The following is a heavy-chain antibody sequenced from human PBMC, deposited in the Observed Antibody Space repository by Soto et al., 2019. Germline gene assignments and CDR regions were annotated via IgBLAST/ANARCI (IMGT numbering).Heavy chain of an antibody. V-gene: IGHV3-74*01. CDR1: GFTFSSYW. CDR3: TRDTGGRGGY. J-gene: IGHJ4*02. D-gene: IGHD3-16*01. Sequence: EVQLVESGGGLVQPGGSLRLSCAASGFTFSSYWMHWVRQAPGKGLVWVSRTNEDGSTINYADSVKGRFTISRDNAKNTWYREMNSLGAEDTDVYYCTRDTGGRGGYWGQGTLVTVSS. CDR2: TNEDGSTI.